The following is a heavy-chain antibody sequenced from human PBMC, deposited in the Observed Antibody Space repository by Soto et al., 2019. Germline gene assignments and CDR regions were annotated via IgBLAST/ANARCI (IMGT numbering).Heavy chain of an antibody. Sequence: PGGSLRLSCATSGFTFSAYGMHWVRQAPGKGLEWVAGISYDGKKIYYGDSMKGRFTISRDNPTNTLYLQVNSLISEDTAVYYCTRGFIRVPPGIDTLFDYWGLGTLVTVSS. CDR2: ISYDGKKI. V-gene: IGHV3-30*03. CDR3: TRGFIRVPPGIDTLFDY. CDR1: GFTFSAYG. J-gene: IGHJ4*02. D-gene: IGHD1-26*01.